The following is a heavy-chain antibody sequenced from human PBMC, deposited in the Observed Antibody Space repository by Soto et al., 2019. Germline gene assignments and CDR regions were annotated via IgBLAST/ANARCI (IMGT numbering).Heavy chain of an antibody. CDR3: ASPLLWFGELLTNYYYYGMDV. D-gene: IGHD3-10*01. CDR2: IIPIFGTA. J-gene: IGHJ6*02. CDR1: GGTFSSYA. Sequence: ASVKVSCKASGGTFSSYAISWVRQAPGQGLEWMGGIIPIFGTANYAQKFQVRVRITADESTSTAYMELSSLRSEDTAVYYCASPLLWFGELLTNYYYYGMDVWGQGTTVTVSS. V-gene: IGHV1-69*13.